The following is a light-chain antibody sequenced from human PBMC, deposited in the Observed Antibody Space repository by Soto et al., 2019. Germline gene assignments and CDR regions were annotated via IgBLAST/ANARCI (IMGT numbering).Light chain of an antibody. J-gene: IGLJ1*01. V-gene: IGLV2-14*01. CDR2: EVT. Sequence: QSVLTQPASVSGSPGQSIAISCTGTRSDVGAYNYVSWYLQHPGKAPKLMISEVTNRPSGVSDRFSGSKSGNTASLTISGLQAEDEADYYCSSFTSRFTFVFGTGTKVTVL. CDR1: RSDVGAYNY. CDR3: SSFTSRFTFV.